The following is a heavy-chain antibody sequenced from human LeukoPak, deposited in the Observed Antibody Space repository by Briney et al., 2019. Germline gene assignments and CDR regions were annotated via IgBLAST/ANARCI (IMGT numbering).Heavy chain of an antibody. CDR2: ISGSGDNT. V-gene: IGHV3-23*01. CDR1: GITFSSYG. J-gene: IGHJ4*02. Sequence: GGSLRLSCAVSGITFSSYGMTWVRQAGKGLEWVSVISGSGDNTYYADSVKGRFTISRDNSKNTLHLQMNSLRAKDTAVYYCAKTYDSSGYFYFDYWGQGALVTVSS. D-gene: IGHD3-22*01. CDR3: AKTYDSSGYFYFDY.